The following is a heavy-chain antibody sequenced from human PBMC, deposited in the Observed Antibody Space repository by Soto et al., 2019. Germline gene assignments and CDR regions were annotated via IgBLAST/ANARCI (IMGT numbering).Heavy chain of an antibody. V-gene: IGHV3-30-3*01. Sequence: QEQVVESGGDVVQPGRSLRLSCAASGFTVTGYSMHWVRQAPGKGLEWVALISYDGTYKDYADSVKGRFSISRDYSNNALYLQMNSLTTEDTAVYYCVRCWGTGDGSNLGYNWFDPWGQGTLVIVSS. CDR1: GFTVTGYS. D-gene: IGHD1-1*01. CDR2: ISYDGTYK. J-gene: IGHJ5*02. CDR3: VRCWGTGDGSNLGYNWFDP.